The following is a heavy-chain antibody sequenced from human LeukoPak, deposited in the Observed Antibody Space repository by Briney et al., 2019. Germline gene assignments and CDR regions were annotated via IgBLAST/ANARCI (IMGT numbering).Heavy chain of an antibody. CDR2: ISAYNGNT. D-gene: IGHD1-1*01. J-gene: IGHJ6*03. CDR1: GYTFTSYG. CDR3: ARATGHHVYSYMDV. V-gene: IGHV1-18*01. Sequence: GASVKVSCKASGYTFTSYGISWVRQAPGQGLEWMGWISAYNGNTNYAQKFQGRVTMTRDMSTSTVYMELSSLRSEDTAVYYCARATGHHVYSYMDVWGKGTTVTVSS.